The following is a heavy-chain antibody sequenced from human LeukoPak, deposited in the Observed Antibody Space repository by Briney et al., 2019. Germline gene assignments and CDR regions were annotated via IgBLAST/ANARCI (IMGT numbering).Heavy chain of an antibody. V-gene: IGHV3-13*01. CDR2: ISTAGDT. CDR3: ARGLPGGLDP. CDR1: GFTFSSYY. Sequence: GGSLSLSCAASGFTFSSYYMHWVRQAIGEGLGWVSSISTAGDTYFSGSVKGRFTISRENAKNSLYLQMNSLRVGDTAVYYCARGLPGGLDPWGQGTLVTVSS. D-gene: IGHD2-15*01. J-gene: IGHJ5*02.